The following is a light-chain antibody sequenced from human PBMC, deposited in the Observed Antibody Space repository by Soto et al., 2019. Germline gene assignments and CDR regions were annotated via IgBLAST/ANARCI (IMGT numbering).Light chain of an antibody. CDR2: DVN. V-gene: IGLV2-14*03. CDR1: SSDVGAYNL. Sequence: QSALTQPASVSGSPGQSITISCTGTSSDVGAYNLVSWYQQHPGKAPKLMIYDVNVRPSGVSNRFSGSKSGNTASLTISGLQAEDEEDYYCSSYTTRSTLDYVFGTGTKLTVL. J-gene: IGLJ1*01. CDR3: SSYTTRSTLDYV.